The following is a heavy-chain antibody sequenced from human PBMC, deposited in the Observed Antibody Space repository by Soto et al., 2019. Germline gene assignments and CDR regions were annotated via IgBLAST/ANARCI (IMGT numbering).Heavy chain of an antibody. CDR1: GFTFSNAW. D-gene: IGHD1-26*01. Sequence: EVQLVESGGGLVKPGGSLRLSCAASGFTFSNAWMNWVRQAPGKGLEWVGRIKSKTDGGTTDYAAPVKGRFTISRDDSKNTLYLQMNSLKTEDTAVYYCTRLGGYSGSYYDFPRYYGMDVWGQGTTVTVSS. J-gene: IGHJ6*02. CDR2: IKSKTDGGTT. V-gene: IGHV3-15*07. CDR3: TRLGGYSGSYYDFPRYYGMDV.